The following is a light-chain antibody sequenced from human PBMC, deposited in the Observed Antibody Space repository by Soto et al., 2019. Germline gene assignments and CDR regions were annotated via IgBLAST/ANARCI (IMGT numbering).Light chain of an antibody. CDR2: ISS. V-gene: IGKV3-20*01. CDR3: QQYGSSPRT. J-gene: IGKJ1*01. CDR1: QTVSRNY. Sequence: EIVLTQSPDTLSLSPGESATLSCRASQTVSRNYLAWYQQRPDQAPRLLIYISSSRATGIPDRFTGSGSGTDFTITISRLEPEYFAVYCCQQYGSSPRTFGQGTRLEIK.